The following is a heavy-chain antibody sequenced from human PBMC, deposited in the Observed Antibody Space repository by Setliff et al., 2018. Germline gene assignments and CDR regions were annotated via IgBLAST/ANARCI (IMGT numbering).Heavy chain of an antibody. V-gene: IGHV1-18*01. CDR2: VSDNNGNT. CDR1: GYRFSTYG. J-gene: IGHJ4*02. CDR3: ARDRKSSPEHYYFDY. Sequence: SVKVSCKASGYRFSTYGISWVRQAPGQGLEWMAWVSDNNGNTNYAKSFQGRVTMNTDTSTSTAYMELGSLTSDDTAVYYCARDRKSSPEHYYFDYWGQGTLVTVSS.